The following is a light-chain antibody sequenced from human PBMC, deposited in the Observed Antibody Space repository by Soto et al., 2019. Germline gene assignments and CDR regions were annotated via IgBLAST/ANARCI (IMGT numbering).Light chain of an antibody. V-gene: IGLV2-14*01. CDR2: DVS. J-gene: IGLJ1*01. Sequence: ALTQPASVSESPGQSITISCTGTSSDVGAYNYVSWFQQYPGKAPKLMIYDVSNRPSGVSNRFPGSKSGNTASLTISGLQAEDEADYYCCSYTSSSTYVFGTGTKVTVL. CDR1: SSDVGAYNY. CDR3: CSYTSSSTYV.